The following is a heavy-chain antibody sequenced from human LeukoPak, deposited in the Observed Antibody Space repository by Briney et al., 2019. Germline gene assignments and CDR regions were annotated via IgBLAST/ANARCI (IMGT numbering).Heavy chain of an antibody. J-gene: IGHJ6*02. CDR3: ARVRIPRYYGMDV. CDR2: ISSSGSTI. V-gene: IGHV3-11*01. CDR1: GFTFSDYY. Sequence: GGSLRLSCAASGFTFSDYYMSWIRQAPGNGLDWVSYISSSGSTIYYADSVKGRFTISRDNAKNSLYLQMNSLRAEDTAVYYCARVRIPRYYGMDVWGQGTTVTVSS.